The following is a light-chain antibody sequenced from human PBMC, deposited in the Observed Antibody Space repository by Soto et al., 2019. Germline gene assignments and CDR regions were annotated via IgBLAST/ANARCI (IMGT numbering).Light chain of an antibody. V-gene: IGKV3-20*01. CDR2: GAS. J-gene: IGKJ2*01. CDR3: KQYGSTPQT. Sequence: EIVLTQSPGTLSLSPGERATLSCRASQSVSSSYLAWYQQKPGQAPRLLIYGASSRATGIPDRFSGSGSGTDFTLTISRLEPEDFAVYSCKQYGSTPQTFGQGTKLEIK. CDR1: QSVSSSY.